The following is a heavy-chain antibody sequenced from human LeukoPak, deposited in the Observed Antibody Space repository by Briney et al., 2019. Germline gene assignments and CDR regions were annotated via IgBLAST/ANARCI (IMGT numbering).Heavy chain of an antibody. CDR3: ATSDYGSGSYNY. CDR1: GGSISSYY. Sequence: SETLSLTCTVSGGSISSYYWSWIRQPPGKGLEWIGYIYYSGSTNYNPSLKSRVTISVDTSKNQFSLKLSSVTAADTAVYYCATSDYGSGSYNYWGQGALVTVSS. CDR2: IYYSGST. D-gene: IGHD3-10*01. J-gene: IGHJ4*02. V-gene: IGHV4-59*01.